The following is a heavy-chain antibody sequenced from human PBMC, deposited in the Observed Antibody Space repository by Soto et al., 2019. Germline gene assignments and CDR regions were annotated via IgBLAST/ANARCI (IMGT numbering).Heavy chain of an antibody. CDR1: GGTFSNYG. V-gene: IGHV1-69*01. Sequence: QVKLVQSGTEVKRPGSSVKVSCKASGGTFSNYGLSWVRQAPGHGLHWMGGIIPLFGTLHNAREFQDRVTITADQSTGTASMDLRSLTYDDTAVYFCATTPFNMASAGSYYFDSWGQGILVTVSS. CDR2: IIPLFGTL. J-gene: IGHJ4*02. CDR3: ATTPFNMASAGSYYFDS. D-gene: IGHD6-13*01.